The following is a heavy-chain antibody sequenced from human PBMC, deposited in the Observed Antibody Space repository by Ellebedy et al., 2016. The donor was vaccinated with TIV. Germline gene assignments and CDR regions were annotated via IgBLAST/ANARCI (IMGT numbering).Heavy chain of an antibody. V-gene: IGHV3-66*01. CDR1: GVTVSSYN. CDR3: TRARGGGGSVDY. D-gene: IGHD2-21*01. CDR2: LQSGCVT. J-gene: IGHJ4*02. Sequence: GESLKISCAAPGVTVSSYNMNWVRQAPGKGLEWVSVLQSGCVTHYADSVKGRFTVSRDNSRNTLYLQMNSLSVEDTAVYYCTRARGGGGSVDYWGQGTLVTVSS.